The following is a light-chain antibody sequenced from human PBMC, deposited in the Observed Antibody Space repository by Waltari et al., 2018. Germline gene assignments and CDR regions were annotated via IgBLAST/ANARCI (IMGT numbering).Light chain of an antibody. Sequence: SSELTQDPAVSVALGQTVRITCQGDSLRSNYASWYQQKPGQAPVLVIYGKNNRPSGIPDRFSGASAGNTASLTSPGAQAEDEADYYCNSRDSSGNHLGVVFGGGTKLTVL. J-gene: IGLJ2*01. CDR3: NSRDSSGNHLGVV. CDR2: GKN. V-gene: IGLV3-19*01. CDR1: SLRSNY.